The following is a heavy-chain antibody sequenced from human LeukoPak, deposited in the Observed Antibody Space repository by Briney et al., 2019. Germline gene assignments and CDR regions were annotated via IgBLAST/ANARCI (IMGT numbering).Heavy chain of an antibody. CDR1: GYTFTSYY. J-gene: IGHJ4*02. V-gene: IGHV1-46*01. Sequence: ASVKVSCKASGYTFTSYYMHWVRQAPGQGLEWMGIINPSGGSTSYAQKFQGRVTMTRDMSTSTVYMELSSLRSEDTAVYYCARVRAAAHLFDYWGQGTLVTVSS. D-gene: IGHD6-13*01. CDR3: ARVRAAAHLFDY. CDR2: INPSGGST.